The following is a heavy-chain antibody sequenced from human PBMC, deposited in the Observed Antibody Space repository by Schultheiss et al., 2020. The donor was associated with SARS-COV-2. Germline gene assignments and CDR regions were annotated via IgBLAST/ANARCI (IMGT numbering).Heavy chain of an antibody. CDR2: ISSSSSYI. V-gene: IGHV3-21*01. J-gene: IGHJ4*02. CDR1: GFTFSSYS. Sequence: GGSLRLSCAASGFTFSSYSMNWVRQAPGKGLEWVSSISSSSSYIYYEDSVKGRFTISRDNAKNSLYLQMNSLRAEDTAVYYCAREDYYGSGSPGADYWGQGTLVTVSS. D-gene: IGHD3-10*01. CDR3: AREDYYGSGSPGADY.